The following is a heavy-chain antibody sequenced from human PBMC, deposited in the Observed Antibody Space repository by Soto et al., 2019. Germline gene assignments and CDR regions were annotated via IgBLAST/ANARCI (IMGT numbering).Heavy chain of an antibody. D-gene: IGHD3-3*01. V-gene: IGHV3-48*03. Sequence: GGSLRLSCAASGFTFSSYEMNWVRQAPGKGLEWVSYISSSGSTIYYADSVKGRFTISRDNAKNSLYLQMNSLRAEDTAVYYCARSRYDLWSGVIDYWGQGTLVTVSS. CDR1: GFTFSSYE. CDR2: ISSSGSTI. CDR3: ARSRYDLWSGVIDY. J-gene: IGHJ4*02.